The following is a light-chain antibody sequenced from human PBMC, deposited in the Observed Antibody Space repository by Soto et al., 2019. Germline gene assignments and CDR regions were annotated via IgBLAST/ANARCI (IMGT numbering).Light chain of an antibody. Sequence: IVMTQSPDTLSVSPGERATLSCRASQSITEKVVWYQQKSGQAPRLLISGTSSRATGIPARFSGSGSGTEFTLTISSLQSEDFAVYYCQQYSIWRTFGQGTKVDSK. CDR2: GTS. V-gene: IGKV3D-15*01. CDR3: QQYSIWRT. CDR1: QSITEK. J-gene: IGKJ1*01.